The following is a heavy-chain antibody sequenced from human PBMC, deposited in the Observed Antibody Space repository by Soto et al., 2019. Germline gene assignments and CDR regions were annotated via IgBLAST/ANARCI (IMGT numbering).Heavy chain of an antibody. J-gene: IGHJ4*02. D-gene: IGHD3-3*01. CDR2: ISAYNGNT. Sequence: GASVKVSCKASGYTFTSYGISWVRQAPGQGLEWMGWISAYNGNTNYAQKHQGRVTMTTDTSTSTAYMELRSLRSDDTAVYYCAREKSGVVNLIEFDYWGQGTLVTVSS. V-gene: IGHV1-18*01. CDR1: GYTFTSYG. CDR3: AREKSGVVNLIEFDY.